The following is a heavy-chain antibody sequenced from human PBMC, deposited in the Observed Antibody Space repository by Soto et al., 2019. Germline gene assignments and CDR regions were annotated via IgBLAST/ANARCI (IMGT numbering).Heavy chain of an antibody. D-gene: IGHD3-22*01. Sequence: PGGSLRLSCAASGFTFSSYWMSWVRQAPGKGLEWVANIKRDGSEKYYVDSVKGRFTISRDNAKNSLYLQMNSLRAEDTAVYYCARDGYDSSGYFTYFDYWGQGTLVTVSS. CDR2: IKRDGSEK. V-gene: IGHV3-7*03. J-gene: IGHJ4*02. CDR1: GFTFSSYW. CDR3: ARDGYDSSGYFTYFDY.